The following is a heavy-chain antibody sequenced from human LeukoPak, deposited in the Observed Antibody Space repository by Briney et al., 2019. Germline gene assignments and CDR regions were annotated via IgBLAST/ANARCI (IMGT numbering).Heavy chain of an antibody. CDR1: GLTFSSYW. V-gene: IGHV3-74*01. Sequence: PRGSLRLSCAASGLTFSSYWMHWVRQAPGKGLVWVSSISSDGSSTRYADSVKGRFTISRDNAKDTLYLQMNSLRAEDTAVYYCARLPTGSPLHYWGQGTLVTVSS. CDR2: ISSDGSST. D-gene: IGHD1-14*01. J-gene: IGHJ4*02. CDR3: ARLPTGSPLHY.